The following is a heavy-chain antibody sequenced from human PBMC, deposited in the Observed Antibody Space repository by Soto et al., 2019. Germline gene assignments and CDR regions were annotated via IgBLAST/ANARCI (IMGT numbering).Heavy chain of an antibody. CDR3: ARDQMGSLDY. D-gene: IGHD3-10*01. J-gene: IGHJ4*02. CDR1: GDSISSNQ. V-gene: IGHV4-59*01. Sequence: SETLSLTCTVSGDSISSNQWGWFRQPPGKGLEWIGYISKSGSANHNPSLKSRVTMSIDMAKNQFSLKLSSVTAADTAVYYCARDQMGSLDYWGQGTLVTVSS. CDR2: ISKSGSA.